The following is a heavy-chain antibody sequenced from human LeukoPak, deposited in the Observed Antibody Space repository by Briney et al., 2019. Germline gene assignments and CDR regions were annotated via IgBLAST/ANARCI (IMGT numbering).Heavy chain of an antibody. J-gene: IGHJ3*02. CDR2: IIPIFGTA. Sequence: ASVKVSCNASGGTFSSYAISWVRQAPGQGLEWMGGIIPIFGTANYAQKFQGRVTITADKSTSTAYMELSSLRSEDTAVYYCARGGIAAAGTRAFDIWGQGTMVTVSS. V-gene: IGHV1-69*06. CDR3: ARGGIAAAGTRAFDI. CDR1: GGTFSSYA. D-gene: IGHD6-13*01.